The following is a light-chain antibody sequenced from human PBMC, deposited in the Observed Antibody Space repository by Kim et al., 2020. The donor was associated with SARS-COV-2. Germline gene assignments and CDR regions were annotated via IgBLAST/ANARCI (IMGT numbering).Light chain of an antibody. CDR2: GAS. CDR1: QRVSSN. Sequence: SPGERAALSCRASQRVSSNLAWYQQKPGQAPRLLIYGASTRATGIPARFSGSGSGTEFTLTISSLQSEDFAVYYCQQYNNWPPLTFGGGTKVDIK. V-gene: IGKV3-15*01. CDR3: QQYNNWPPLT. J-gene: IGKJ4*01.